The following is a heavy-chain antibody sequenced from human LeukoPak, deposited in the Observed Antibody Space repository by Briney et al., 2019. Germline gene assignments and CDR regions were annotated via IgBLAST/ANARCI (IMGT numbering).Heavy chain of an antibody. CDR3: ARSLSIAAAGRSGDY. J-gene: IGHJ4*02. V-gene: IGHV3-48*04. Sequence: GGSLRLSCAASGFTFSSYSMNWVRQAPGKGLEWVSYISSSSSTIYYADSVKGRFTISRDNAKNSLYLQMNSLRAEDTAVYYCARSLSIAAAGRSGDYWGQGTLVTVSS. CDR2: ISSSSSTI. D-gene: IGHD6-13*01. CDR1: GFTFSSYS.